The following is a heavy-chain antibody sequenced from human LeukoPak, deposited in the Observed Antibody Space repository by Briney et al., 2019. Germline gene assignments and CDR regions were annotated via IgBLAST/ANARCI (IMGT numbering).Heavy chain of an antibody. V-gene: IGHV4-61*02. J-gene: IGHJ1*01. CDR3: ASRYCTNGVCYPLVT. CDR2: IYTSGST. D-gene: IGHD2-8*01. Sequence: SQTLSLTCTVSGGSISSGSYYWSWIRQPAGKGLEWIGRIYTSGSTNYNPSLKSRVTISVDTSKNQFSLKLSSVTAADTAVYYCASRYCTNGVCYPLVTWGQGTLVTVSS. CDR1: GGSISSGSYY.